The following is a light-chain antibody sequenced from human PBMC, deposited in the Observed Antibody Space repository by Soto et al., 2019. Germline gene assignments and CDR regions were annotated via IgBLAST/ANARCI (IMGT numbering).Light chain of an antibody. CDR1: QGIGIY. CDR2: AAS. CDR3: QKYNSAPLT. Sequence: DIQMTQSPPSLSASFGDRVTMTCRASQGIGIYLAWFQQRPGNTPKLLIYAASTLQSGVPSRFSGSGSGTDFTLTISSLQPEDVATYYCQKYNSAPLTFGGGTRVEIK. V-gene: IGKV1-27*01. J-gene: IGKJ4*01.